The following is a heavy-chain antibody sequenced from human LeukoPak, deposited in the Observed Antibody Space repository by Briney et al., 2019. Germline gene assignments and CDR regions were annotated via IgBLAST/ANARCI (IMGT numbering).Heavy chain of an antibody. V-gene: IGHV4-34*01. J-gene: IGHJ4*02. D-gene: IGHD3-10*01. CDR1: GGSFSGYY. Sequence: PSETLSLTCAVYGGSFSGYYWSWIRQPPGKGLEWIGEINHSGSTNYNPSLKSRVTISVDTSKNQFSLKLSSATAADTAVYYCAREMVRPGGAKDDYWGQGTLVTVSS. CDR3: AREMVRPGGAKDDY. CDR2: INHSGST.